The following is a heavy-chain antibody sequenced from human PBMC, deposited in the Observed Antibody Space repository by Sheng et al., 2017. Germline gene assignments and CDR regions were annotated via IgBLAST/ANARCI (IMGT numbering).Heavy chain of an antibody. Sequence: QVQLVESGGGVVQPGRSLRLSCAASGFTFSSYAMHWVRQAPGKGLEWVAVISYDGSNKYYADSVKGRFTISRDNSKNTLYLQMNSLRAEDTAVYYCARTSSWGGSNWFDPW. CDR2: ISYDGSNK. V-gene: IGHV3-30-3*01. J-gene: IGHJ5*02. D-gene: IGHD6-13*01. CDR1: GFTFSSYA. CDR3: ARTSSWGGSNWFDP.